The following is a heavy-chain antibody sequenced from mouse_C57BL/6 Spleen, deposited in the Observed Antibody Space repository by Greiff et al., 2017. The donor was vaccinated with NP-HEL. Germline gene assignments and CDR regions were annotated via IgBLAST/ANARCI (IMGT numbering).Heavy chain of an antibody. CDR2: IYPGNSDT. Sequence: DVKLQESGTVLARPGASVKMSCKTSGYTFTSYWMHWVKQRPGQGLEWIGAIYPGNSDTSYNQKFKGKAKLTAVTSASTAYMELSSLTNEDSAVYYCLTTVVATGVDYWGQGTTLTVSS. D-gene: IGHD1-1*01. CDR1: GYTFTSYW. CDR3: LTTVVATGVDY. J-gene: IGHJ2*01. V-gene: IGHV1-5*01.